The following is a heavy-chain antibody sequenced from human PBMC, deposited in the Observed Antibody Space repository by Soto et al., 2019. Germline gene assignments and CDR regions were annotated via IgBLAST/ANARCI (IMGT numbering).Heavy chain of an antibody. CDR1: GFTFSSHS. V-gene: IGHV3-48*02. CDR3: ARGIAAAGGRHFDY. J-gene: IGHJ4*02. CDR2: ISSSTTTI. Sequence: GGSLRLSCAASGFTFSSHSMNWVRQAPGKGLEWVSYISSSTTTIYYADSVEGRFTASRDNAKNSLYLQMNSLRDDDTAVYYCARGIAAAGGRHFDYWGQGTLVTVSS. D-gene: IGHD6-13*01.